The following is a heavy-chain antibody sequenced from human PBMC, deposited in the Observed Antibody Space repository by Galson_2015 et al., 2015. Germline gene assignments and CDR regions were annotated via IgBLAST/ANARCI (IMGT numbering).Heavy chain of an antibody. CDR2: IYSGGST. Sequence: SLRLSCAASGLTVSSNYMSWVRQAPGKGLEWISIIYSGGSTYYADSVKGRFTISRDNSKNTLYLQIYSLRAEDTAVYYCARARGDGSKAYYFYYYMDVWGKGTTVTVSS. J-gene: IGHJ6*03. CDR1: GLTVSSNY. CDR3: ARARGDGSKAYYFYYYMDV. V-gene: IGHV3-53*01. D-gene: IGHD5-24*01.